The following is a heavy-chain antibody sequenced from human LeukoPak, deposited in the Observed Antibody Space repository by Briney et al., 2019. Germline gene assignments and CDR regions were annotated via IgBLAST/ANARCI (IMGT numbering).Heavy chain of an antibody. V-gene: IGHV1-69*13. CDR3: ARKGIGYSYGSNGGGIDY. Sequence: SVKVSCKASGGIFSSYASSWVRQAPGQGLEWMGGIIPIFGTANYAQKFHGRVTITADESTSTAYVELTSMRAEDAAVYCSARKGIGYSYGSNGGGIDYWGQGTLVTVSS. CDR1: GGIFSSYA. J-gene: IGHJ4*02. D-gene: IGHD5-18*01. CDR2: IIPIFGTA.